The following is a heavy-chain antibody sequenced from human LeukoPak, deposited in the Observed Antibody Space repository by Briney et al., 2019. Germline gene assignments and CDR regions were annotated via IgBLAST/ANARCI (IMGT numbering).Heavy chain of an antibody. Sequence: SETLSLTCAVYGGSFSGYYWSWIRQPPGKGLEWIGYIYYSGSTNYNPSLKSRVTISVDTSKNQFSLKLSSVTAADTAVYYCARGTTVVTVGYFDLWGRGTLVTVSS. CDR1: GGSFSGYY. D-gene: IGHD4-17*01. J-gene: IGHJ2*01. CDR3: ARGTTVVTVGYFDL. V-gene: IGHV4-59*01. CDR2: IYYSGST.